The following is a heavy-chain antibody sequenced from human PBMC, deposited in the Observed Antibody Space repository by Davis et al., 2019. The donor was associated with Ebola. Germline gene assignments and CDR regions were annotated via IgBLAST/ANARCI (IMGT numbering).Heavy chain of an antibody. J-gene: IGHJ4*02. CDR1: GFTFGSYG. Sequence: GGSLRLSCAASGFTFGSYGMHWVRQAPGKGLEWVSGISGSGATTWYADSVKGRFTISRDNAKDTLNLQMNSLRAEDTAIYYCAKEGRSTVAPGYFDYWGQGSLVTVS. V-gene: IGHV3-23*01. CDR2: ISGSGATT. D-gene: IGHD4-17*01. CDR3: AKEGRSTVAPGYFDY.